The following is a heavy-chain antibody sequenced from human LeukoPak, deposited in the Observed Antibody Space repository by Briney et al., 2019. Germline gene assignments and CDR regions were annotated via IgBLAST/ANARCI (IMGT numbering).Heavy chain of an antibody. V-gene: IGHV4-61*01. CDR3: ARVSSLTGYYSLDY. Sequence: SETLSLTCTVSGGSVSSGSYYWSWIRQPPGKGLEWIGYIYYSGSTNYNPSLKSRVTISVDTSKNQFSLKLSSVTAADTAVYYCARVSSLTGYYSLDYWGQGTLVTVSS. J-gene: IGHJ4*02. D-gene: IGHD3-9*01. CDR1: GGSVSSGSYY. CDR2: IYYSGST.